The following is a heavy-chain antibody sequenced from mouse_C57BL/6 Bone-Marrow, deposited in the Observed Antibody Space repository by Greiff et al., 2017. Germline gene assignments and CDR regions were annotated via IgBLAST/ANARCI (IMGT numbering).Heavy chain of an antibody. CDR1: GIDFSRYW. J-gene: IGHJ1*03. D-gene: IGHD1-1*01. CDR2: INPDSSTI. CDR3: ARQSNYYCGSSHHWYFDV. Sequence: VQLQQSGGGLVQPGGSLKLSCAASGIDFSRYWMSWVRRAPGKGLEWIGEINPDSSTINYAPSLKDKFISSRDNAKNTLYLQMSKVRSEDTDLYYCARQSNYYCGSSHHWYFDVWGTGTTVTVSS. V-gene: IGHV4-1*01.